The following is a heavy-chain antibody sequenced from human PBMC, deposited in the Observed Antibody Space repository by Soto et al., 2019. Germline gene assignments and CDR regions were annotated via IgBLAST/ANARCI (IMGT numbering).Heavy chain of an antibody. J-gene: IGHJ4*02. V-gene: IGHV3-30-3*01. CDR2: IPYDGDKI. Sequence: QVQLVESGGGVVQPGRSLRLSCAASGFTFSNYAMHWVRQAPGKGLEWMAVIPYDGDKIHYADSVKGRFTISRDNAKNTLYLQINSLRVEDTAVYYRVRGTWYDCWNNDYWGQGTQVTVSS. CDR3: VRGTWYDCWNNDY. CDR1: GFTFSNYA. D-gene: IGHD2-21*02.